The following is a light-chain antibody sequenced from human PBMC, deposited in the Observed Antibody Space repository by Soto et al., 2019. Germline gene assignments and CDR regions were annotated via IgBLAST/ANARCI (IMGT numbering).Light chain of an antibody. CDR2: DVS. CDR3: QQYGSTPLT. Sequence: EIVLTQSPGTLSLSPGERATLSCRASQSVRNNYLVWYQQRPGLPPRFLMYDVSTRAAGIPDRFSGSGSGTDFTLTISRLDPEDFAVYYCQQYGSTPLTFGGGTKVEIE. J-gene: IGKJ4*01. CDR1: QSVRNNY. V-gene: IGKV3-20*01.